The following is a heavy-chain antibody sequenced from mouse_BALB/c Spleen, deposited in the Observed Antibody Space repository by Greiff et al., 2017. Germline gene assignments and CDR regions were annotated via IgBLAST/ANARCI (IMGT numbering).Heavy chain of an antibody. Sequence: EVQLQQSGAELVKPGASVKLSCTASGFNIKDTYMHWVKQRPEQGLEWIGRIDPANGSTKYDPKFQGKATITADTSSNTAYLQLSSLTSEDTAVYYCGVGGGTPAWFAYWGQGTLVTVSA. CDR1: GFNIKDTY. J-gene: IGHJ3*01. V-gene: IGHV14-3*02. CDR3: GVGGGTPAWFAY. D-gene: IGHD1-1*02. CDR2: IDPANGST.